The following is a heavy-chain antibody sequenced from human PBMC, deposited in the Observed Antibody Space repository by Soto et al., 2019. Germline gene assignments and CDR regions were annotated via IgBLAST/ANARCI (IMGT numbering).Heavy chain of an antibody. V-gene: IGHV3-23*01. CDR1: GFSFSSYA. J-gene: IGHJ4*02. CDR2: IRGRGGTT. D-gene: IGHD1-26*01. Sequence: EVQLLESGGGLVQPGGSLRLSCAASGFSFSSYAMGWVRQAPGKGLEGVSGIRGRGGTTYYADSVKGRFTISRDNSKNTLFLQMESLRAEDTAIYYCAKVIVEWELLNAFDSWGQGTLVTVSS. CDR3: AKVIVEWELLNAFDS.